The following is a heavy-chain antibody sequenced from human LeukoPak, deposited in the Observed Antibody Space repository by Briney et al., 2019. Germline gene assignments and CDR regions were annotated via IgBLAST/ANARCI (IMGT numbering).Heavy chain of an antibody. Sequence: GRSLRLSCAASGFTFSSYGMHWVRQAPGKGLEWVAVIWYDGSNKYYAGSVKGRFTISRDNSKNTLYLQMNSLRAEDTAVYYCARNLGYCSSTSCYDRQIYYYYGMDVWGKGTTVTVSS. CDR2: IWYDGSNK. V-gene: IGHV3-33*01. CDR1: GFTFSSYG. D-gene: IGHD2-2*01. CDR3: ARNLGYCSSTSCYDRQIYYYYGMDV. J-gene: IGHJ6*04.